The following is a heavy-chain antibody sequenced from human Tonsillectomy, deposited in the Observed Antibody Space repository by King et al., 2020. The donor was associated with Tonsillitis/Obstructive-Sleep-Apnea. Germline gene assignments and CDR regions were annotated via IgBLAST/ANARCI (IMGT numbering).Heavy chain of an antibody. CDR3: ARQSEGQHLAKIDY. CDR2: LYYTGAS. J-gene: IGHJ4*02. D-gene: IGHD6-13*01. V-gene: IGHV4-39*01. CDR1: GASIRRGDYW. Sequence: QLQLQESGAGLVKPSETLSLTCTVSGASIRRGDYWWGWIRQPPGKGLEWIASLYYTGASYYNWSLRSRVTISVDTSKNQLSLKMFSVTAADTATYYCARQSEGQHLAKIDYWGQGTLVSVAS.